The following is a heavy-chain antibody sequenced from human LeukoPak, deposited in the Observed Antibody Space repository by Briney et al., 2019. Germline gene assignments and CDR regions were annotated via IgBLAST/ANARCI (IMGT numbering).Heavy chain of an antibody. Sequence: GESLKISCKGCGYSFTSYWIGWVRQMPGKGLEWMGIIYPGDSDTRYSPSFQGQVTISADKSISTAYLQWSSLKASDTAMYYCARQKYSSSSNFDYWGQGTLVTVSS. J-gene: IGHJ4*02. V-gene: IGHV5-51*01. D-gene: IGHD6-13*01. CDR2: IYPGDSDT. CDR3: ARQKYSSSSNFDY. CDR1: GYSFTSYW.